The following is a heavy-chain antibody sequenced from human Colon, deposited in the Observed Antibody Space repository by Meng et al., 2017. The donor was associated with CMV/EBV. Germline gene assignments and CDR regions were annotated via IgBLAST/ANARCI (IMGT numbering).Heavy chain of an antibody. J-gene: IGHJ2*01. Sequence: QVQLQDPGPGLVKPSEPLSLTCTVSGDSISGRSYYWGWIRQPPGKGLEWIASIYYTGNDYHNPSLKSRVTISIDTSNNQFSLRLTSVTAADTAVYYCARMALHWYFDLWGRGTLVTVSS. CDR2: IYYTGND. D-gene: IGHD5-24*01. CDR3: ARMALHWYFDL. V-gene: IGHV4-39*07. CDR1: GDSISGRSYY.